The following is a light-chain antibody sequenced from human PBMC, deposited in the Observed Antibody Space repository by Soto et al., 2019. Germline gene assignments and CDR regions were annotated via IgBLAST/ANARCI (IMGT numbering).Light chain of an antibody. V-gene: IGKV3-11*01. CDR2: DAS. CDR1: QIIIFY. Sequence: EIVLTQSPATLSFSPGERATLSCSASQIIIFYLTCYQPKPGQAPRLLIYDASNRATGIPARFSGSGYGTDFTLTISSLEPEDFAVYYCQQRSNWPTFGQGTRLEI. CDR3: QQRSNWPT. J-gene: IGKJ5*01.